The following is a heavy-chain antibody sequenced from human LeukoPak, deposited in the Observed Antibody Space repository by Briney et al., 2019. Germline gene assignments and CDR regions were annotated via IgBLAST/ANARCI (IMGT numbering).Heavy chain of an antibody. V-gene: IGHV4-59*01. J-gene: IGHJ4*02. CDR3: ARRTYDSSGYSYFDY. CDR1: GGSISSYY. CDR2: IYYSGST. D-gene: IGHD3-22*01. Sequence: SETLSLTCTVSGGSISSYYWSWIRQPPGKGLEWIGYIYYSGSTNYNASLKSRVTISVDTSKNQFSLKLSSVTAADTAVYYCARRTYDSSGYSYFDYWGQGTLVTVSS.